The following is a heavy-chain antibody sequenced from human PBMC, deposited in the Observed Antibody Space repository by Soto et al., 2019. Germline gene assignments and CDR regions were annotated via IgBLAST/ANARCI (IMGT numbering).Heavy chain of an antibody. V-gene: IGHV3-33*01. J-gene: IGHJ4*02. CDR2: IWYDGSNK. CDR3: ARDGNNWNYEVLGVIDY. D-gene: IGHD1-7*01. Sequence: QVQLVESGGGVVQPGRSLRLSCAASGFTFSSYGMHWVRQAPGKGLEWVAVIWYDGSNKYYADSVKGRFTISRDNSKNTLYLQMNSLRAEDTAVYYCARDGNNWNYEVLGVIDYWGQGTLVTVSS. CDR1: GFTFSSYG.